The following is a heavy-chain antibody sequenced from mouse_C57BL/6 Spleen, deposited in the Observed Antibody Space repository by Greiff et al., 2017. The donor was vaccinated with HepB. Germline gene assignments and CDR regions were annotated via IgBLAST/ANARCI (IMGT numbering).Heavy chain of an antibody. J-gene: IGHJ1*03. CDR1: GYTFTSYW. V-gene: IGHV1-55*01. Sequence: VQLQQSGAELVKPGASVKMSCKASGYTFTSYWITWVKQRPGQGLEWIGDIYPGSGSTNYNEKFKSKATLTVDTSSSTAYMQLSSPTSEDSAVYYCARRRDYDWYFDVWGTGTTVTVSS. CDR3: ARRRDYDWYFDV. D-gene: IGHD2-4*01. CDR2: IYPGSGST.